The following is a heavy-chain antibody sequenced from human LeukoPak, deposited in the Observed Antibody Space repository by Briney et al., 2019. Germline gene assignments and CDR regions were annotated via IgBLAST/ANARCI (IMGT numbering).Heavy chain of an antibody. J-gene: IGHJ6*03. CDR2: IIPILGIA. D-gene: IGHD2-2*02. Sequence: ASVKVSCKASGGTFSSYTTSWVRQAPGQGLEWMGRIIPILGIANYAQKFQGRVTITADKSTSTAYMELSSLRSEDTAVYYCARDLRCSSTSCYNYYYYMDVWGKGTTVTVSS. CDR3: ARDLRCSSTSCYNYYYYMDV. CDR1: GGTFSSYT. V-gene: IGHV1-69*04.